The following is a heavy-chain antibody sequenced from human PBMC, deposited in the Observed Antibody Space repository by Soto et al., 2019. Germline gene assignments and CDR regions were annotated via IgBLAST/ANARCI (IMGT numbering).Heavy chain of an antibody. CDR2: ISSTSDYI. CDR3: ARVVYYDSSGYGL. Sequence: VGSLRLSCAASGFTFSSYSMNWVRQAPGKGLEWVSSISSTSDYIYYADSVKGRFTISRDNAKNSLYLQMNSLRAEDTAVYYCARVVYYDSSGYGLWGQGTMVTVSS. D-gene: IGHD3-22*01. CDR1: GFTFSSYS. V-gene: IGHV3-21*01. J-gene: IGHJ3*01.